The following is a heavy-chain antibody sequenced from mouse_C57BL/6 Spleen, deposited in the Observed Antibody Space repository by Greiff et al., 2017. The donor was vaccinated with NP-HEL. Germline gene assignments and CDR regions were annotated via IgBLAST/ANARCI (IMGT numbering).Heavy chain of an antibody. CDR3: ARDRQLRLQAMDY. J-gene: IGHJ4*01. D-gene: IGHD3-2*02. CDR2: ISDGGSYT. V-gene: IGHV5-4*01. CDR1: GFTFSSYA. Sequence: EVKVEESGGGLVKPGGSLKLSCAASGFTFSSYAMSWVRQTPEKRLEWVATISDGGSYTYYPDNVKGRFTISRDNAKNNLYLQMSHLKSEDTAMYYCARDRQLRLQAMDYWGQGTSVTVSS.